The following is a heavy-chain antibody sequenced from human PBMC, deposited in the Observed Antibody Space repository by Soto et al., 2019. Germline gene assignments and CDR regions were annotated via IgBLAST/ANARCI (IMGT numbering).Heavy chain of an antibody. V-gene: IGHV1-8*01. CDR1: FTSYD. J-gene: IGHJ6*02. CDR2: MNPNSGNT. Sequence: QVQLVQSGAEVKKPGASVKVSFTFTSYDINWVRKATGQGLEWMRWMNPNSGNTRYAQKFQGRVTMTRNTSKFTAYMELSSLRSEDTAVYDCARGPGSSDWRFSYYYMDVWGQGTTVTVSS. CDR3: ARGPGSSDWRFSYYYMDV. D-gene: IGHD6-19*01.